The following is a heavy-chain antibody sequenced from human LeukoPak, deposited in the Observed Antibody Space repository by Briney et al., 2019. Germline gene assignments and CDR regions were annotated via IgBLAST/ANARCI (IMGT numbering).Heavy chain of an antibody. Sequence: KPSETLSLTCTVSGGSISGYYWNWIRQPAGKGLEWIGRIYTSGSTNYNPSLKSRVTMSVDTSKNQLSLKLFSVTAADTAVYYCARDLGGYNYGYSFDYWGQGTLVTVSS. D-gene: IGHD5-18*01. CDR1: GGSISGYY. V-gene: IGHV4-4*07. CDR2: IYTSGST. CDR3: ARDLGGYNYGYSFDY. J-gene: IGHJ4*02.